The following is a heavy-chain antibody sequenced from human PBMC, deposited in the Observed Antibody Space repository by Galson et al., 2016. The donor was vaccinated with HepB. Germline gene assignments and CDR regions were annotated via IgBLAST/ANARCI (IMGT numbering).Heavy chain of an antibody. J-gene: IGHJ4*02. CDR2: VYTGGST. D-gene: IGHD2/OR15-2a*01. V-gene: IGHV4-39*03. CDR3: STADY. CDR1: GGSISTLTYY. Sequence: SETLSLTCTVSGGSISTLTYYWGWIRQPPGKGLEWIGSVYTGGSTYYNPSLESRVTISVDTSTNQFSLRLSSVTAADTAFYYCSTADYWGPGSLVTVSS.